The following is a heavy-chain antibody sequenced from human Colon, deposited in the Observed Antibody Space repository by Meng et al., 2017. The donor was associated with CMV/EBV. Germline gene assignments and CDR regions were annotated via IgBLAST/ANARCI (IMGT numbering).Heavy chain of an antibody. D-gene: IGHD1-1*01. CDR2: SYNIGRT. J-gene: IGHJ1*01. CDR3: ARDQFTGGERDH. Sequence: CSSSDASVNNHDPFWSRNGPRPGEGLKWIGYSYNIGRTSLNPSHKSRITMSIHTSKNQDSLNLSSVTAADTAVYYCARDQFTGGERDHWGQGTLVTVSS. V-gene: IGHV4-61*08. CDR1: DASVNNHDPF.